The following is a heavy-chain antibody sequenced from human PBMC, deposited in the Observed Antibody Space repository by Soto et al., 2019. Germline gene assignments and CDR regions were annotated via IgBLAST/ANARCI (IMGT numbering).Heavy chain of an antibody. V-gene: IGHV4-31*03. D-gene: IGHD3-22*01. CDR3: ARTYDGSGPNSGGYGFDI. Sequence: PSETLSLTCTVSGGSISSSSYYWSWIRRHPGKGLEWIGYIYYSGSTYYNPSLKSRVTISVDRSKNQFSLKLSSVTAADTAVYYCARTYDGSGPNSGGYGFDIWGQGTMVT. J-gene: IGHJ3*02. CDR2: IYYSGST. CDR1: GGSISSSSYY.